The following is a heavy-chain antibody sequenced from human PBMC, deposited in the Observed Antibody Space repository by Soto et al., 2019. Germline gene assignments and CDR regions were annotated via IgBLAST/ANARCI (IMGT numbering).Heavy chain of an antibody. D-gene: IGHD1-26*01. Sequence: ASVKVSCKASGYTFTSYYMHWVRQAPGQGLEWMGIINPSCGGTIYAQKFQGRVTMTRDTSTSTVYMELSRLRSEDTAVYYCDRAGLGADYWGQGTLVTVSS. J-gene: IGHJ4*02. V-gene: IGHV1-46*03. CDR2: INPSCGGT. CDR3: DRAGLGADY. CDR1: GYTFTSYY.